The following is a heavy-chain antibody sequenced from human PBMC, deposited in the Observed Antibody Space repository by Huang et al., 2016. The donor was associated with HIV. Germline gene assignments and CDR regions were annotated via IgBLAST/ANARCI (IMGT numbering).Heavy chain of an antibody. CDR3: ARRPLGAGYYVDS. D-gene: IGHD3-16*01. J-gene: IGHJ4*02. CDR2: IYWNDVK. Sequence: QITLKESGPTLVKPTQTLTLTCSFSGFSLTPTGVAVGWIRQPPGKALEWLALIYWNDVKRYSPSLNSRLTISKDTSRNQVVLTVTDVDPLDTATYYCARRPLGAGYYVDSWGRGTLVTVSS. V-gene: IGHV2-5*01. CDR1: GFSLTPTGVA.